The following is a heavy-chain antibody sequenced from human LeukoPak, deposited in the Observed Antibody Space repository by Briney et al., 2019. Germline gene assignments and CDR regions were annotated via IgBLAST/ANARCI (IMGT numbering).Heavy chain of an antibody. D-gene: IGHD4-17*01. J-gene: IGHJ4*02. Sequence: SGTLSLTCAVSGGSISSSNWWSWVRQPPGKGLEWIGEIYHSGSTNYNPSLKSRVTISVDKSKNQFSLKLSSVTAADTAVYYCARDHARHDYGDYRGPFDYWGQGTLVTVSS. CDR3: ARDHARHDYGDYRGPFDY. CDR1: GGSISSSNW. CDR2: IYHSGST. V-gene: IGHV4-4*02.